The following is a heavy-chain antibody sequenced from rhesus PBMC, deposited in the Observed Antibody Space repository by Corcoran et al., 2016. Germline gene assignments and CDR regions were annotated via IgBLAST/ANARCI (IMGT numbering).Heavy chain of an antibody. Sequence: QVQLQESGPGLVKPSETLSLTCAVSGGSIRSSYYSWGLYRQGPGEGPDCIGYISYSGRTSYNPSLKVRVTMSKDTSKSQFSLKMIAGTAADTAVYYCASPSGSYGDFDFDYWGQGVLVTVSS. CDR2: ISYSGRT. CDR1: GGSIRSSYYS. V-gene: IGHV4-122*02. D-gene: IGHD3-16*01. J-gene: IGHJ4*01. CDR3: ASPSGSYGDFDFDY.